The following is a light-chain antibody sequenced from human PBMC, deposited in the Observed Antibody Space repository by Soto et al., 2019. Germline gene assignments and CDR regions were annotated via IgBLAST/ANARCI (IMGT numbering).Light chain of an antibody. Sequence: EIVLTQSPGTLSLSPGERATLSCRASQSVSSSYLAWYQQKPGQAPRLLIYGASSRATGIPDRFSGSGSGTDFTLTISRLEPEDFAVYYCLEYGRSPQTFGQVTKVEI. CDR2: GAS. CDR1: QSVSSSY. V-gene: IGKV3-20*01. CDR3: LEYGRSPQT. J-gene: IGKJ1*01.